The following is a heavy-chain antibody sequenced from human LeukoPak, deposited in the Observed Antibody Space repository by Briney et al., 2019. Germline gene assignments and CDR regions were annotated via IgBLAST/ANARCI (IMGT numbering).Heavy chain of an antibody. D-gene: IGHD2-21*02. J-gene: IGHJ4*02. V-gene: IGHV1-2*02. CDR3: ARGKTMVYCGGDCYRFDN. CDR1: GFTFTGYY. Sequence: ASVKVSCKASGFTFTGYYMHWVRQAPGQGLEWVGWINPNSGGTNYAQKFQGRVTMTRDTSISTAYMELSRLLSGDTAVYYCARGKTMVYCGGDCYRFDNWGQGTLVTVSS. CDR2: INPNSGGT.